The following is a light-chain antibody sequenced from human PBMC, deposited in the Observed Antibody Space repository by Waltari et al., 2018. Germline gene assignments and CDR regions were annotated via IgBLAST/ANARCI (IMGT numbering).Light chain of an antibody. CDR1: QSIGSN. CDR3: QQYDNWLGT. Sequence: EIVLTQSLPTLSVFPGERATLSSRASQSIGSNLAWYQHTPGQAPRLLNYGASTTATGIPARFSGSESETEFALTSSSHQTEDFAVYFCQQYDNWLGTFGQGTKVEIK. V-gene: IGKV3-15*01. J-gene: IGKJ1*01. CDR2: GAS.